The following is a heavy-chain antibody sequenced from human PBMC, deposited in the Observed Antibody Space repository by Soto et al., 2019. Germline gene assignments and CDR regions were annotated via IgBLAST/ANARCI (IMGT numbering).Heavy chain of an antibody. CDR1: GITLSDYW. V-gene: IGHV3-74*01. D-gene: IGHD2-15*01. CDR2: INSDGSSI. J-gene: IGHJ5*02. Sequence: EVQLVESGGGLVQPGGSLRLSCAASGITLSDYWMHWVRQAPGKGLEWVSRINSDGSSISYADSVKGRFTISRDNAKNTVYLQMNSLGAEDTAMYYCARRGYCGGGSCSALGDPWGQGTLVTVSS. CDR3: ARRGYCGGGSCSALGDP.